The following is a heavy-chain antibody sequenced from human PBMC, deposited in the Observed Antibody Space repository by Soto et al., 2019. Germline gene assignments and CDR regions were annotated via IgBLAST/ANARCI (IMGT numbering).Heavy chain of an antibody. D-gene: IGHD6-19*01. V-gene: IGHV1-3*01. CDR2: INADKGET. J-gene: IGHJ3*01. Sequence: QVQLVQSGTEVRSPGASVKVSCRASGYTFIRYAIFWVRQAPGDRLEWMGWINADKGETKYSQRLQGRVSMTRDLYANTVDMELSSLTSEDTAVYYCARGVRAVVESNYEAFDVWGQGTVVTVAS. CDR1: GYTFIRYA. CDR3: ARGVRAVVESNYEAFDV.